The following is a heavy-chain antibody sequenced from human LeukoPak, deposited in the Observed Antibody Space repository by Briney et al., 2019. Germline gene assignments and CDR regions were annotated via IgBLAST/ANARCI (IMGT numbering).Heavy chain of an antibody. CDR2: ISGSGGST. Sequence: GGSLRLSCAASGFTFSTYAMTWVRQAPGKGLEWVSVISGSGGSTYYADSVKGRFTLSRDNSQSTLYLQMNSLRAEDTAVYYCAKDGVSWGQGTLVTVSS. CDR1: GFTFSTYA. CDR3: AKDGVS. J-gene: IGHJ5*02. V-gene: IGHV3-23*01.